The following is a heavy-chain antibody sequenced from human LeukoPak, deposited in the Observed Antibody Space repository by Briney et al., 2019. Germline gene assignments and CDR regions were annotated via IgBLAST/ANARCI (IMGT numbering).Heavy chain of an antibody. CDR2: ISSSSSTI. D-gene: IGHD5-18*01. Sequence: GGSLRLSCAASGFTFSSYSMNWVRQAPGKGLEWVSYISSSSSTIYYADSVKGRFTISRDNAKNSLYLQMNSLRAEDTAVYYCAGHYGYFYFDYWGQGTLVTVSS. J-gene: IGHJ4*02. CDR1: GFTFSSYS. V-gene: IGHV3-48*01. CDR3: AGHYGYFYFDY.